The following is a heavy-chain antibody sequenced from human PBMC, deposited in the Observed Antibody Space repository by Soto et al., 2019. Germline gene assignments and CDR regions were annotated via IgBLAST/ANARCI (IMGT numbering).Heavy chain of an antibody. CDR2: INHSGST. J-gene: IGHJ6*02. Sequence: PSETLSLTCAVYGGSFSGYYWSWIRQPPGKGLEWIGEINHSGSTNYNPSLKSRVTISVDTSKNQFSLKLSSVTAADTAVYYCARARYCSSTSCYASITYYYYGMDVWGQGTTVTVSS. V-gene: IGHV4-34*01. D-gene: IGHD2-2*01. CDR3: ARARYCSSTSCYASITYYYYGMDV. CDR1: GGSFSGYY.